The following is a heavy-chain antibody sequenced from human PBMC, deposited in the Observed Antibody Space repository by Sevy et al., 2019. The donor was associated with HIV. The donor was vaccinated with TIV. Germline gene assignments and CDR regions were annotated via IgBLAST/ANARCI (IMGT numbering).Heavy chain of an antibody. CDR2: ISWNSDNI. Sequence: GGSLRLSCAASGFTFDDYAMHWVRQVPGKGLEWVSGISWNSDNIDYADSVKGRFTISRDNAKNSLYLQMNSLRAEDTAFYFCAKDMPPYSSSAIFDYWGQGTLVTVSS. D-gene: IGHD6-6*01. CDR3: AKDMPPYSSSAIFDY. V-gene: IGHV3-9*01. J-gene: IGHJ4*02. CDR1: GFTFDDYA.